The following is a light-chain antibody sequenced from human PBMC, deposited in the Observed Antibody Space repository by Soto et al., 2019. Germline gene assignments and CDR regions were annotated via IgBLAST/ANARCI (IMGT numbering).Light chain of an antibody. V-gene: IGKV1-17*01. CDR3: LQHNSYPLT. CDR2: AVS. J-gene: IGKJ4*01. CDR1: QGIRRD. Sequence: DIPMTQSPSSLSAPVGGRVTITCRASQGIRRDLGWYQQKPGKAPTRLIYAVSSLHSGIPSRFSGSGSATEITLTISSLQPEDSATYYCLQHNSYPLTFGGGTKVEIK.